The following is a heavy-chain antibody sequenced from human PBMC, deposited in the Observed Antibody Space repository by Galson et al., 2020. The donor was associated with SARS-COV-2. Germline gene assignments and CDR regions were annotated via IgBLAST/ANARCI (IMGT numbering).Heavy chain of an antibody. J-gene: IGHJ3*02. V-gene: IGHV3-30*02. CDR1: GFTFSTYA. CDR3: VKKVDILNVASAFDI. CDR2: IRFDATFA. D-gene: IGHD3-9*01. Sequence: GGSLRLSCAASGFTFSTYAMHWVRQAPGRGLEWVAGIRFDATFADYRDSVKGRFTVSRDNSKNTLYLQMNTLRAEDTAVYYCVKKVDILNVASAFDIWGQGTVVTVSS.